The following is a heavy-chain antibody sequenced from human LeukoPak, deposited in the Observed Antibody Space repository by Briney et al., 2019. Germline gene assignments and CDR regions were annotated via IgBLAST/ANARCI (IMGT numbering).Heavy chain of an antibody. V-gene: IGHV3-23*01. Sequence: GGSLRLSCAGSGFTFSTFAMRWVRQAPGKGLDWVSSIGGGGDAHYADSAKGRFTISRDNAQNTLSLQMNNLRSEDTAIDYCSRGGGGGPDDYWGQGILVTVSS. CDR3: SRGGGGGPDDY. CDR1: GFTFSTFA. J-gene: IGHJ4*02. CDR2: IGGGGDA. D-gene: IGHD4-23*01.